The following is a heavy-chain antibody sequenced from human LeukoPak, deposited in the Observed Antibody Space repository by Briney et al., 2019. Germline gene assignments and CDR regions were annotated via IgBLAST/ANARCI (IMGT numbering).Heavy chain of an antibody. D-gene: IGHD5/OR15-5a*01. J-gene: IGHJ4*02. CDR1: GFTFSNYW. CDR3: ARRGPEIVSTIDY. Sequence: PGGSLRLSCVGSGFTFSNYWMHWVRQAPGKGLVWVSRINTDETTTNYADPVKGRFTISRDNAKNTLYLQMNSLRAEDTAVYYCARRGPEIVSTIDYWGQGTLVTVSS. V-gene: IGHV3-74*01. CDR2: INTDETTT.